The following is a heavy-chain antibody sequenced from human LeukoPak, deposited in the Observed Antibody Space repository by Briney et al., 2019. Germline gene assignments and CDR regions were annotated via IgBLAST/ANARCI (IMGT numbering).Heavy chain of an antibody. V-gene: IGHV3-23*01. CDR3: AKDGYNYDSSGHFDY. Sequence: GGSLRLSCAASGFTFSLFAMHWVRQAPGKGLEWVSAISGSGGATYHADADSVKGRFTISRDNSMNAQYLEINNLRAEDTAVYYCAKDGYNYDSSGHFDYWGQGTLVTVSS. D-gene: IGHD3-22*01. CDR1: GFTFSLFA. CDR2: ISGSGGAT. J-gene: IGHJ4*02.